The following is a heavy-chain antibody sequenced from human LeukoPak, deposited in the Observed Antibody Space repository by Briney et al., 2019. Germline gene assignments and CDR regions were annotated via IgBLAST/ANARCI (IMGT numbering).Heavy chain of an antibody. D-gene: IGHD4-17*01. Sequence: ASVKVSCKASGYTFTSYDINWVRQATGQGLEWMGWMNPNSGNTGYAQKFQGRVTMTRNTSISTAYMELSSLRSEDTAVYYCARAIQTYGDYTLYYYYYYGMDVWGQGTTVTVSS. CDR1: GYTFTSYD. V-gene: IGHV1-8*01. CDR2: MNPNSGNT. J-gene: IGHJ6*02. CDR3: ARAIQTYGDYTLYYYYYYGMDV.